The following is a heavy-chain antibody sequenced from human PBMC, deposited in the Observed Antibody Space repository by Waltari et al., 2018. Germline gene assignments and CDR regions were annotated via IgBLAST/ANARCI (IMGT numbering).Heavy chain of an antibody. Sequence: QVQLQESGPGLVKPSETLSLTCTVSGGSISSYYWSWIRQPPGKGLEWIGYIYYSGSTNYNPSLKSRVTISVDTSKNQFYLKLSSVTAADTAVYYCARDSWVAGTGVDYWGQGTLVTVSS. CDR1: GGSISSYY. D-gene: IGHD1-1*01. V-gene: IGHV4-59*01. CDR3: ARDSWVAGTGVDY. J-gene: IGHJ4*02. CDR2: IYYSGST.